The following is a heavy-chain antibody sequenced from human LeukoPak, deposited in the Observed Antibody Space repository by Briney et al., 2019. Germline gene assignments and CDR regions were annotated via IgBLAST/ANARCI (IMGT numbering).Heavy chain of an antibody. V-gene: IGHV3-9*01. CDR3: AKDIGSTSWYLGN. D-gene: IGHD2-2*01. J-gene: IGHJ4*02. CDR2: ISWNSVSI. CDR1: GFTFDDYA. Sequence: GGSLRLSCAASGFTFDDYAMHWVRQAPGKGLEWVSGISWNSVSIAYADSVKGRFAISRDNAKNSLYLEMNSLRTDDTALYYCAKDIGSTSWYLGNWGQGTLVTVSS.